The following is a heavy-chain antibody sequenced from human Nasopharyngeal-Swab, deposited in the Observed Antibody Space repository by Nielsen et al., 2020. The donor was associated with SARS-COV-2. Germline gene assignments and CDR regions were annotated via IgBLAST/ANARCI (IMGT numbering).Heavy chain of an antibody. Sequence: VCQAPGKGLEWVSAISGSGGSTYYADSVKGRFTISRDNSKNTLYLQMNSLRAEDTAVYYCARIIVATNYYYYYGMDGWGQGTTVTVSS. CDR3: ARIIVATNYYYYYGMDG. V-gene: IGHV3-23*01. D-gene: IGHD5-12*01. J-gene: IGHJ6*02. CDR2: ISGSGGST.